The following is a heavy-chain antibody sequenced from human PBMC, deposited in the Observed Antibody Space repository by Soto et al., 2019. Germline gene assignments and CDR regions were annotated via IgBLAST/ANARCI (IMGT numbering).Heavy chain of an antibody. V-gene: IGHV3-21*01. Sequence: GGSLRLSCAASGFTFSSYSMNWVRQAPGKGLEWVSSISSSSSYIYYADSVKGRFTISRDNAKNSLYLQMNSLRAEDTAVYYCARDAPSGYENYYYYYGMDVWGQGTTVTVSS. D-gene: IGHD5-12*01. J-gene: IGHJ6*02. CDR3: ARDAPSGYENYYYYYGMDV. CDR1: GFTFSSYS. CDR2: ISSSSSYI.